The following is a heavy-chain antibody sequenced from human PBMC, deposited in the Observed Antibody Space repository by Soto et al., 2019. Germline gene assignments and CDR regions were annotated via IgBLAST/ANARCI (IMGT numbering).Heavy chain of an antibody. CDR2: ISTYNGNT. D-gene: IGHD3-9*01. V-gene: IGHV1-18*01. J-gene: IGHJ4*02. Sequence: PWPSVKVSCKASGYTFTSYGISWVRQAPGQGLEWMGWISTYNGNTNYAQKLQGRVTMTTDTSTSTAYMELRSLRSDDTAVYYCARSSTYYDLLTGYSRPYYFDYWGQGTLVTVSS. CDR1: GYTFTSYG. CDR3: ARSSTYYDLLTGYSRPYYFDY.